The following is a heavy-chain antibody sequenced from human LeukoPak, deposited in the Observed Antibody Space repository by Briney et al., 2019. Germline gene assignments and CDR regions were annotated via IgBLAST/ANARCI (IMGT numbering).Heavy chain of an antibody. J-gene: IGHJ6*03. D-gene: IGHD3-22*01. Sequence: GASVKVSCKASGYTFTSYAMNWVRQAPGQGLEWMGWINTNTGNPTYAQGFTGRFVFSLDTSVSTAYLQISSLKAEDTAVYYCARDYYDSSGQDYYYYYMDVWGKGTTVTVSS. CDR2: INTNTGNP. V-gene: IGHV7-4-1*02. CDR1: GYTFTSYA. CDR3: ARDYYDSSGQDYYYYYMDV.